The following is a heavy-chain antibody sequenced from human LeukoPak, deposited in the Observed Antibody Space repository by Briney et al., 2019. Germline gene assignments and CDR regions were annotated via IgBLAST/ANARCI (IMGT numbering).Heavy chain of an antibody. J-gene: IGHJ4*02. CDR3: ARERFSSSPAPFDY. Sequence: PGGSLRLSCAASEFTFSTYVLHWVRQTPGKGLEWVAVISYDGNYKFYADSVKGRFTISRDNSKNTLYLQMNSLRTEDTAVYYCARERFSSSPAPFDYWGQGTLVTVSS. D-gene: IGHD6-13*01. V-gene: IGHV3-30-3*01. CDR2: ISYDGNYK. CDR1: EFTFSTYV.